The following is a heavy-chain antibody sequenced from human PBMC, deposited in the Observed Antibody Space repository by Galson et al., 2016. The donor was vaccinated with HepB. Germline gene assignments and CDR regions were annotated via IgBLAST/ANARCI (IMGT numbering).Heavy chain of an antibody. V-gene: IGHV3-7*01. CDR2: IRRDGSQK. CDR1: GFTFSSYW. D-gene: IGHD2-2*01. Sequence: SLRLSCAASGFTFSSYWMSWVRQAPGKGLEWVASIRRDGSQKNYVDSVKGRFSISRDNAKNSLYLQMNSLRAEDTAVYYCARGGVVWDAFDIWGQGTMATGPS. J-gene: IGHJ3*02. CDR3: ARGGVVWDAFDI.